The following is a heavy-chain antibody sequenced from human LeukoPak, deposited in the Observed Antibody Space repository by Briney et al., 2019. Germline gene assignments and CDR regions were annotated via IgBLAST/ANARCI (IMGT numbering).Heavy chain of an antibody. V-gene: IGHV4-61*02. CDR2: IYTSGST. CDR1: GGSISSATYY. CDR3: ARHLGEPGEN. D-gene: IGHD3-16*01. Sequence: PSETLSLTCTVSGGSISSATYYWSWIRQPAGKGLEWIGRIYTSGSTNYNPSLKSRVTISVDTSKNQFSLKLSSVTAADTAVYYCARHLGEPGENWGQGTLVTVSS. J-gene: IGHJ4*02.